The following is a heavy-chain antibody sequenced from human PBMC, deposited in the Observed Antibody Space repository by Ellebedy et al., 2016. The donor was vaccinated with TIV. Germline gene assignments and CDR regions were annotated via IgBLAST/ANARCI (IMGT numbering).Heavy chain of an antibody. CDR2: IYYSGST. V-gene: IGHV4-59*01. CDR1: GGSISSYY. D-gene: IGHD3-22*01. Sequence: MPSETLSLTCTVSGGSISSYYWSWIRQPPGKGLEWIGYIYYSGSTNYNPSLKSRVTISVDTSKNQFSLKLSSVTAADTAVYYCARAYDSSGYYPYWGQGTLVTVSS. J-gene: IGHJ4*02. CDR3: ARAYDSSGYYPY.